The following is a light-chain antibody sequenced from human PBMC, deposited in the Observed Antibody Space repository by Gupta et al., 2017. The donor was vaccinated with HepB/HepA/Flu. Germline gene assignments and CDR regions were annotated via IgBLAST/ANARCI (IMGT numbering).Light chain of an antibody. J-gene: IGLJ3*02. CDR3: SSYAGSNNPWV. Sequence: QSALTQPPSAPGFPGQSVIISFTGNSSDVGGYKYVSWYQQYPGKAPKLMIYEVAKRPSGVPDRFSGSKSGNTASLTGSGLQTEDEADYYCSSYAGSNNPWVFGGGTKLTVL. V-gene: IGLV2-8*01. CDR1: SSDVGGYKY. CDR2: EVA.